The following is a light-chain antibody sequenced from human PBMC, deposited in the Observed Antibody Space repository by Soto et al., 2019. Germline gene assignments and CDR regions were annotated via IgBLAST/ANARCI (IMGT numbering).Light chain of an antibody. CDR3: QQYYIFPPT. CDR2: AAS. CDR1: QSVSGW. J-gene: IGKJ1*01. V-gene: IGKV1-5*01. Sequence: ILIKQTPPKMTVSXNDKVTVTXXASQSVSGWLAWYQQKPGEAPELLIYAASTLQSGVPSRFSGSGSGTDFTLTISCLQSEDCATYYCQQYYIFPPTFGQGTKVDIK.